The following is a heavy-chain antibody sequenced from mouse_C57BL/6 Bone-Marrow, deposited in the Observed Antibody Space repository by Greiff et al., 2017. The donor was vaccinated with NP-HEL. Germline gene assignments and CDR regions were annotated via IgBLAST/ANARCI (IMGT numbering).Heavy chain of an antibody. CDR1: GFNFSSYA. J-gene: IGHJ1*03. V-gene: IGHV5-9-1*02. D-gene: IGHD2-10*02. CDR2: ISSGGDYI. CDR3: TRDRPSGEPWVHWYFDV. Sequence: EVKLVESGEGLVKPGGSLKLSCAASGFNFSSYAMSWVRQTPEKRLEWVAYISSGGDYIYYADTVKGRFTISRDNARNTPYLQMSSLKSEDTAMYYCTRDRPSGEPWVHWYFDVWGTGTTVTVSS.